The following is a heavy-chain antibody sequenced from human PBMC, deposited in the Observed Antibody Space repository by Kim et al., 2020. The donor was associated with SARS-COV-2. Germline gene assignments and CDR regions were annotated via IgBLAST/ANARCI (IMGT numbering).Heavy chain of an antibody. V-gene: IGHV1-8*01. CDR3: ARPPPYRRLRWGSSFDYGMDV. CDR2: MNPNSGNT. Sequence: ASVKVSCKASGYTFTSYDINWVRQATGQGLEWMGWMNPNSGNTGYAQKFQGRVTMTRNTSISTAYMELSSLRSEDTAVYYCARPPPYRRLRWGSSFDYGMDVWGQGTTVTVSS. CDR1: GYTFTSYD. J-gene: IGHJ6*02. D-gene: IGHD4-17*01.